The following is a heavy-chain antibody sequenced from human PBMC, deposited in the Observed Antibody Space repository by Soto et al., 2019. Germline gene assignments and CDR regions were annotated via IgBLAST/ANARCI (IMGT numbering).Heavy chain of an antibody. D-gene: IGHD4-17*01. CDR2: IYYSGST. V-gene: IGHV4-59*01. CDR3: ARGPGHGDYRVNY. CDR1: GGSISSYY. Sequence: QVQLQESGPGLVKPSETLSLTCTVSGGSISSYYWSWIRQPPGKGLEWIGYIYYSGSTNYNPSLKSRVTISVDTSKNQCSLKLSSVTAADTAVYYCARGPGHGDYRVNYWGQGTLVTVSS. J-gene: IGHJ4*02.